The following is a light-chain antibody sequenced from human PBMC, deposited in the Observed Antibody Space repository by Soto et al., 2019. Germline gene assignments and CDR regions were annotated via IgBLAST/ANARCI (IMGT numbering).Light chain of an antibody. J-gene: IGLJ3*02. CDR2: EVS. V-gene: IGLV2-14*01. CDR1: SSDIGSYKY. Sequence: QSALTQPASVSGSPGQSITIACTGTSSDIGSYKYVSWYQLHPGKVPQLLIYEVSNRPSGVSSRFSASKSGNTASLTISGLQAEDEADYYCSSYSSGSTLGVFGGGTKLTVL. CDR3: SSYSSGSTLGV.